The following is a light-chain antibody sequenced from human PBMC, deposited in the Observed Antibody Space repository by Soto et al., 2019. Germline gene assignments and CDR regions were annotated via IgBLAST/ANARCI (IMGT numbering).Light chain of an antibody. CDR2: DAS. CDR3: QQYSGYSRP. CDR1: QSISDS. J-gene: IGKJ1*01. V-gene: IGKV1-5*01. Sequence: DIQMTQSPSTLSTSIGDRVTITCRASQSISDSLAWYQQKPGKAPFLLISDASNLERGVPSRFSGSGSGTEFTLTISSMQPDDFATYYCQQYSGYSRPFGQGTKVDIX.